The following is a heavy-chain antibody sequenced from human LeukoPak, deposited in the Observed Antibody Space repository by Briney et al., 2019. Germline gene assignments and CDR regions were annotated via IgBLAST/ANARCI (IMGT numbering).Heavy chain of an antibody. CDR3: ARDAVYSGSPARFDY. Sequence: PGGSLRLSCAASGFTFSSYAVSWVRQAPGKGLEWVSTISGSGVSTYYADSVKGRFTISRDNSKNTLYLQMNSLRAEDTAVYYCARDAVYSGSPARFDYWGQGTLVTVSS. V-gene: IGHV3-23*01. CDR2: ISGSGVST. D-gene: IGHD1-26*01. CDR1: GFTFSSYA. J-gene: IGHJ4*02.